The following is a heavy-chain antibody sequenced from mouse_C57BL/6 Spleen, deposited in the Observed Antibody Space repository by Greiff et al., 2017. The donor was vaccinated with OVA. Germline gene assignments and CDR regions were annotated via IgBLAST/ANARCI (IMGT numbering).Heavy chain of an antibody. Sequence: QVQLQQPGAELVKPGASVKLSCKASGYTFTSYWMHWVKQRPGQGLEWIGMIHPNSGSTNYNEKFKSKATLTVDKASSTAYMQLSSLTSEDSAVYYCARRLTGDAMDYWGQGTSVTVSS. V-gene: IGHV1-64*01. D-gene: IGHD4-1*01. CDR3: ARRLTGDAMDY. J-gene: IGHJ4*01. CDR2: IHPNSGST. CDR1: GYTFTSYW.